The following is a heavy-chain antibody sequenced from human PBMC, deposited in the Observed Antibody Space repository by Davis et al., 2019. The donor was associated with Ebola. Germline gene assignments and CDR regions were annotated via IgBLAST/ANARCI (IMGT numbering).Heavy chain of an antibody. CDR1: GGSISNYY. J-gene: IGHJ6*02. D-gene: IGHD1-26*01. CDR2: IYYTGGT. CDR3: ARDHGSGRMDV. V-gene: IGHV4-59*01. Sequence: SETLSLTCTISGGSISNYYWTWIRQPPGKGLEWIGNIYYTGGTHSSPSLKSRVTFFIDTSKDEFSLKLTSVTAADTAVYYCARDHGSGRMDVWGQGTTVTVSS.